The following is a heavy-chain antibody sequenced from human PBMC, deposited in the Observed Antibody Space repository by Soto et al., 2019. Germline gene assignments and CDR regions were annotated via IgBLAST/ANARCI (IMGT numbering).Heavy chain of an antibody. V-gene: IGHV3-49*04. CDR3: TRGDRALGDY. D-gene: IGHD2-15*01. Sequence: GGALRLSCTASGLTFGDYAMSWVRQAPGKGLEWISFIRNKAYRGTTKYAASGRGRFTISRDDSKRIAYLQKKSLKTEDTGVYYCTRGDRALGDYWGQGTLVTVCS. J-gene: IGHJ4*02. CDR1: GLTFGDYA. CDR2: IRNKAYRGTT.